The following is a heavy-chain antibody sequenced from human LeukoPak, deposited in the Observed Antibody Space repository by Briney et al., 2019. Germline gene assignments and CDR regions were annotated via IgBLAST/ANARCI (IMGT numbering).Heavy chain of an antibody. J-gene: IGHJ6*03. CDR1: GYTFTGYY. D-gene: IGHD4-11*01. CDR2: INPNSGGT. V-gene: IGHV1-2*02. CDR3: ARGGRIYSNYVHYYYYYMDV. Sequence: ASVKVSCKASGYTFTGYYMHWVRQAPGQGLEWMGWINPNSGGTNYAQKFQGRVTMTRDTSISTAYMELSRLRSDDTAVYYCARGGRIYSNYVHYYYYYMDVWGKGTTVTVSS.